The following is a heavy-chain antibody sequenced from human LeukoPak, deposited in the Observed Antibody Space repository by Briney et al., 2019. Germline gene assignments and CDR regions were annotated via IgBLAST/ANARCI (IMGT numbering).Heavy chain of an antibody. CDR2: IYYSGSA. J-gene: IGHJ4*02. CDR1: GGSITRSTYY. Sequence: SETLSLTCTVSGGSITRSTYYWGWIRRTPGKGLEWIRSIYYSGSAYYNPSLKSRVTISVDTSKNQFSLRLSSVTAADTAVYYCARVTGYMIEDYFDYWGQGTLVTVSS. V-gene: IGHV4-39*07. CDR3: ARVTGYMIEDYFDY. D-gene: IGHD3-22*01.